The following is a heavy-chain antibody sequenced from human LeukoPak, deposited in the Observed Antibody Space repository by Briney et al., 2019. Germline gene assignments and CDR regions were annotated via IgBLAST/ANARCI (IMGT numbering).Heavy chain of an antibody. CDR2: IRYDGSNK. CDR3: AKDMGYCSSTSCLLDYYFDY. J-gene: IGHJ4*02. CDR1: GFTFSSYS. V-gene: IGHV3-30*02. D-gene: IGHD2-2*01. Sequence: GGSLRLSCAASGFTFSSYSMNWVRQAPGKGLEWVAFIRYDGSNKYYADSVKGRFTISRDNSKNTLYLQMNSLRAEDTAVYYCAKDMGYCSSTSCLLDYYFDYWGQGTLVTVSS.